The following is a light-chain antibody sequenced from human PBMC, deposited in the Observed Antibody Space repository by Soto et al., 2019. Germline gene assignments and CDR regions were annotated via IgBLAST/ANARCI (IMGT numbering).Light chain of an antibody. Sequence: QSALTQPASVSGPPGQSITISCTGTSNDVGGYNYVSWYQQHPDKAPKLMIYDVSNRPSGVSNRFSGSKSGNTASLTISGLQAEDEADYYCSSYASSSTPYVFGIGTKLTVL. CDR1: SNDVGGYNY. CDR3: SSYASSSTPYV. J-gene: IGLJ1*01. V-gene: IGLV2-14*01. CDR2: DVS.